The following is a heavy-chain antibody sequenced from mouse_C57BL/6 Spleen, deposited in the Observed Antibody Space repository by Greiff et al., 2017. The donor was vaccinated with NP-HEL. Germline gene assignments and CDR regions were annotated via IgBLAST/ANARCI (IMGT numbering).Heavy chain of an antibody. J-gene: IGHJ3*02. CDR2: ISYDGSN. Sequence: ESGPGLVKPSQSLSLTCSVTGYSITSGYYWNWIRQFPGNKLEWMGYISYDGSNNYNPSLKNRISITRDTSKNQFFLKLNSVTTEDTATYYCARGDGYWGQGTLVTVSA. CDR1: GYSITSGYY. V-gene: IGHV3-6*01. CDR3: ARGDGY.